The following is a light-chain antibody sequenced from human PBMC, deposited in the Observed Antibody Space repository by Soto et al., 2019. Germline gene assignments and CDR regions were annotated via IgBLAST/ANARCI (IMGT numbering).Light chain of an antibody. Sequence: HSVLTQPPSVSGAPGQRVTISCTGSSSNIGAGYDVHWYQQLPGTAPKLLIYGNSNRPSGVPDRFSGSKSGTSASLAITGLHAEDEADYYCQSYDSSLSGHVVFGGGTKLTVL. J-gene: IGLJ2*01. CDR1: SSNIGAGYD. CDR3: QSYDSSLSGHVV. V-gene: IGLV1-40*01. CDR2: GNS.